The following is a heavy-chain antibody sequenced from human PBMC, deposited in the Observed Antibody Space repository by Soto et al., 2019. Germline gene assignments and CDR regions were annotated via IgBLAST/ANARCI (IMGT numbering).Heavy chain of an antibody. CDR2: ISGYNGQT. V-gene: IGHV1-18*01. CDR3: ARDGRKELWVEGRNAMDA. CDR1: GYNFTTYG. Sequence: QVQLVQSGPEVKKPGASVKVYCKASGYNFTTYGISWVRQAPGQGLEWMGWISGYNGQTNYAQKFRGRVTITTDKSTSTADMELRGLRSDDTAMYYCARDGRKELWVEGRNAMDAWGQGTTVNVSS. J-gene: IGHJ6*02. D-gene: IGHD5-18*01.